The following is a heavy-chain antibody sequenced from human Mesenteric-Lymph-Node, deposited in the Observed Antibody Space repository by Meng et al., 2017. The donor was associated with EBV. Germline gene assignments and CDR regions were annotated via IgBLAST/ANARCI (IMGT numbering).Heavy chain of an antibody. CDR1: GYTFTMNY. V-gene: IGHV1-46*01. CDR2: INPSSGGT. J-gene: IGHJ5*02. D-gene: IGHD5/OR15-5a*01. CDR3: TRVVYREFDP. Sequence: QWHLVQSGAERKKPGSSVKVPCKTSGYTFTMNYIHWSRHVPGQGLEWMGLINPSSGGTSYAQKFHGRVTMTRDTSTSTVYMELSSLSSDHTAVYYCTRVVYREFDPWGQGTLVTVSS.